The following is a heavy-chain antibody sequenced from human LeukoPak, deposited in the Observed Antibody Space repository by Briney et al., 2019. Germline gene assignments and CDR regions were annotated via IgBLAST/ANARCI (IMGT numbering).Heavy chain of an antibody. V-gene: IGHV4-31*03. CDR3: ARETGDYGESSGWFDP. CDR1: GGSISSGGYY. D-gene: IGHD4-17*01. Sequence: SQTLSLTCTVSGGSISSGGYYWSWIRQHPGKGLEWIGYFYYSGSTYYNPSLKSRVTISVDTSKNQFSLKLSSVTAADTAVYYCARETGDYGESSGWFDPWGQGTLVTVSS. CDR2: FYYSGST. J-gene: IGHJ5*02.